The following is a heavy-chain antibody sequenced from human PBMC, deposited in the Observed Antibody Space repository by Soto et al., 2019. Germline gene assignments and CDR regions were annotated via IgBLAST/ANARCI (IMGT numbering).Heavy chain of an antibody. CDR1: GGSFSGYY. CDR2: INHSGST. V-gene: IGHV4-34*01. J-gene: IGHJ5*02. CDR3: ARVSRYFAWLLVHRWFDP. D-gene: IGHD3-9*01. Sequence: SETLSLTCAVYGGSFSGYYWSWIRQPPGKGLEWIGEINHSGSTNYNPSLKSRVTISVDTSKIQFSLKLSSVTAADTAVYYCARVSRYFAWLLVHRWFDPWGQGTLVTVSS.